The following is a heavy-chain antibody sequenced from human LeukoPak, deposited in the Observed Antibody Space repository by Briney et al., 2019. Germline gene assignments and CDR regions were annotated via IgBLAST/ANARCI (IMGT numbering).Heavy chain of an antibody. J-gene: IGHJ4*02. CDR3: ARVFVDTAMVPFDY. V-gene: IGHV3-7*01. CDR2: IKQDGSEK. Sequence: GSLRLSCAASGFTFSSYWMSWVRQAPGKGLEWVANIKQDGSEKYYVDSVKGRFTISRDNAKNSLYLQMNSLRAEDTAVYYCARVFVDTAMVPFDYWGQGTLVTVSS. D-gene: IGHD5-18*01. CDR1: GFTFSSYW.